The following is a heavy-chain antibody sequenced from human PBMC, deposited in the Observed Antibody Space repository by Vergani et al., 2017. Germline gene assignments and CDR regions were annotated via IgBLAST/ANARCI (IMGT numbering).Heavy chain of an antibody. V-gene: IGHV3-9*01. J-gene: IGHJ2*01. Sequence: EVQLVESGGGLVQPGGSLRLSCAASGFTFDDCAMHWVRQAPGKGLEWVSGISWNSGSIGYADSVKGRFTISRDNAKNSLYLQMNSLRAEDTALYYCAKDHYDFWSGYPNLSPFDLWGRGTLVTVSS. D-gene: IGHD3-3*01. CDR3: AKDHYDFWSGYPNLSPFDL. CDR2: ISWNSGSI. CDR1: GFTFDDCA.